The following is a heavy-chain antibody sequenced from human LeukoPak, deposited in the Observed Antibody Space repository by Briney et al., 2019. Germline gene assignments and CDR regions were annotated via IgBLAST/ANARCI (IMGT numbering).Heavy chain of an antibody. CDR1: GASTTNSRYY. CDR2: VSYKGVT. D-gene: IGHD3/OR15-3a*01. J-gene: IGHJ5*02. V-gene: IGHV4-39*01. Sequence: SETLSLTCSVSGASTTNSRYYWVWIRQPPGTGLEWIGSVSYKGVTYYGPSFRSRFAISIDTSRDQFSLSLASVTAADTAVYYCATLTMSGLGIIPPASWGQGTLVTVSS. CDR3: ATLTMSGLGIIPPAS.